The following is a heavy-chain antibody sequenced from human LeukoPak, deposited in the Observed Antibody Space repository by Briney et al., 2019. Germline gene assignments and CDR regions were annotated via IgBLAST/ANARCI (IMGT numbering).Heavy chain of an antibody. J-gene: IGHJ4*02. Sequence: GGSLRLSCAASGFTFSSYEMNWVRQAPGKGLEWASYISSSGSTIYYAESVKDRFTISRDNAKNSLYLQMNSRRAEDTAVYYCARGDSSPMGYWGQGTLVTVSS. CDR2: ISSSGSTI. D-gene: IGHD6-19*01. CDR3: ARGDSSPMGY. CDR1: GFTFSSYE. V-gene: IGHV3-48*03.